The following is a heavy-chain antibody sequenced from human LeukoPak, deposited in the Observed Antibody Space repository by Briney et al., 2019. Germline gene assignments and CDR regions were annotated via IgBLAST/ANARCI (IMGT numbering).Heavy chain of an antibody. V-gene: IGHV1-46*01. D-gene: IGHD3-22*01. Sequence: ASVKVSCKASGYTFTSYYMHWVRQAPGQGLEWMGIINPSGGSTSYAQKFQGRVTMTRDTSTSTVYMELSSLRSEDTAVYYCAREGSITMIVVVISGAFDMWGQGTMVTVSS. CDR3: AREGSITMIVVVISGAFDM. J-gene: IGHJ3*02. CDR2: INPSGGST. CDR1: GYTFTSYY.